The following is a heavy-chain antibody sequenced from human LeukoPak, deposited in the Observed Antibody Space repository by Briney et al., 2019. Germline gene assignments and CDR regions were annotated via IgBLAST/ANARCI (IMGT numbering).Heavy chain of an antibody. CDR2: IYHSGRT. J-gene: IGHJ4*02. D-gene: IGHD3-9*01. CDR1: GYSISSGYY. V-gene: IGHV4-38-2*02. Sequence: SETLSLTCTVSGYSISSGYYWGWIRQPPGKGLEWIGNIYHSGRTYYNPSLKSRVTISVDTSKNQFSLKLSSVTAADTAVYYCARRTTYFGWIPSESPSCFDYWGQGTLVTVSS. CDR3: ARRTTYFGWIPSESPSCFDY.